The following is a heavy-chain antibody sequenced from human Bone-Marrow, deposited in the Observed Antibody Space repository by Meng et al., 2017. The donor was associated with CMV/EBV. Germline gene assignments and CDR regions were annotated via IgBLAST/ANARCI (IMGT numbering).Heavy chain of an antibody. Sequence: GGSLRLSCAASGFTFSSYSMNWVRQAPGKGLEWVSGISWNSGSIGYADSVKGRFTISRDNAKNSLYLQMNSLRAEDTALYYCAKEGSENAFDIWGQGTMVTVPS. D-gene: IGHD6-19*01. CDR2: ISWNSGSI. CDR1: GFTFSSYS. J-gene: IGHJ3*02. CDR3: AKEGSENAFDI. V-gene: IGHV3-9*01.